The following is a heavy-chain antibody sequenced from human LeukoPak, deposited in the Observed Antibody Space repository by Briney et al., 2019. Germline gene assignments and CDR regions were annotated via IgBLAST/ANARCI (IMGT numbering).Heavy chain of an antibody. CDR1: GFTFSGYW. CDR2: IKQDGSEK. D-gene: IGHD1-26*01. CDR3: ARQRGSYSFNY. Sequence: GGSLRLSCAASGFTFSGYWMSWVRQAPGKGLEWVANIKQDGSEKYYVDSVKGRFIISRDNAKNSLYLQMNSLRAEDTAVYYCARQRGSYSFNYWGQGTLVTVSS. V-gene: IGHV3-7*01. J-gene: IGHJ4*02.